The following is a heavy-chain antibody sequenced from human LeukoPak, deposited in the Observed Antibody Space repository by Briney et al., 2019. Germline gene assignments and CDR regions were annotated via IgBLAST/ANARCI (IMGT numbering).Heavy chain of an antibody. D-gene: IGHD1-26*01. Sequence: GGSLRLSCAASGFTFSSYAMSWVRRAPGKGLEWVSGLIENGATTYYADSVKSRFTISRDNSRNTMYLQMNSLRVEDTAVYYCVKDYQVGNSPAFGDYWGQGTLVTISS. CDR1: GFTFSSYA. CDR3: VKDYQVGNSPAFGDY. V-gene: IGHV3-23*01. CDR2: LIENGATT. J-gene: IGHJ4*02.